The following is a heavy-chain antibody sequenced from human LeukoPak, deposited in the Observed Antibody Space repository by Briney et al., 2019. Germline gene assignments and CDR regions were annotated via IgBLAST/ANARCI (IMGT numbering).Heavy chain of an antibody. Sequence: PGGSLRLSCAASGFTFSSCAMSWVRQAPGKGLEWVSAISGSGGSTYYADSVKGRFTISRDNSKNTLYLQMNSLRAEDTAVYYCAKDRAYSSSSPGFDYWGQGTLVTVSS. CDR2: ISGSGGST. CDR3: AKDRAYSSSSPGFDY. J-gene: IGHJ4*02. CDR1: GFTFSSCA. D-gene: IGHD6-13*01. V-gene: IGHV3-23*01.